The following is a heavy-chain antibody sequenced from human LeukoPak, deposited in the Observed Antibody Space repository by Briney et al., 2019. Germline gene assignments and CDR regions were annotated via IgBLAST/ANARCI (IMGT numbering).Heavy chain of an antibody. J-gene: IGHJ4*02. D-gene: IGHD2-15*01. V-gene: IGHV4-38-2*02. CDR1: GYSISSVYY. Sequence: PSETLSLTCIVSGYSISSVYYWGWIRQPPGKGLEWIGSIYHSGSTYYNPSLKSRVTISVDTSKNQFSLKLSSVTAADTAVYYCARGSPPAYCSGGSCYFDYWGQGTLVTVSS. CDR3: ARGSPPAYCSGGSCYFDY. CDR2: IYHSGST.